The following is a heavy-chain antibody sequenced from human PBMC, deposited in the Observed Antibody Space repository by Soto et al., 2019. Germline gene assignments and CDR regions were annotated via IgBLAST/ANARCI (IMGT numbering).Heavy chain of an antibody. J-gene: IGHJ3*02. Sequence: QVQLQQWGAGLLKPSETLSLTCAVYGGSFSGYYWSWIRKHPGKRLEWIGEINHSGSTNYNTSLKSRVTISVDTSKNQFSLKLSSVTAAETAVYYCARGGAPGAFDIWGQGTMVTVSS. CDR1: GGSFSGYY. V-gene: IGHV4-34*01. CDR2: INHSGST. CDR3: ARGGAPGAFDI. D-gene: IGHD2-15*01.